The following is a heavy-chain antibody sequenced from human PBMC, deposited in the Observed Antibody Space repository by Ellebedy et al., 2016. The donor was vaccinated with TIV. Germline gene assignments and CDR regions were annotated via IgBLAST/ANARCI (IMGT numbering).Heavy chain of an antibody. V-gene: IGHV3-23*01. Sequence: GESLKISCAASGFTFSSYGMSWVRQAPGKGLEWVSAIGGSGATTYYPGSVKGRFTISRDNAKNSVYLQMNNLRAEDTAVYFCASRLVAGRGMDVWGQGTTVTVSS. CDR2: IGGSGATT. CDR3: ASRLVAGRGMDV. CDR1: GFTFSSYG. J-gene: IGHJ6*02. D-gene: IGHD6-19*01.